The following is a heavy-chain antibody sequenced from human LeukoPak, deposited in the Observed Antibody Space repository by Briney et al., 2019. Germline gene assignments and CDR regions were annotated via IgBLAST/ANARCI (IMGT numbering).Heavy chain of an antibody. D-gene: IGHD4-23*01. CDR3: AKDRRGVTTVVTADLDY. J-gene: IGHJ4*02. CDR2: ISSSSSYI. CDR1: GFTFSSYS. V-gene: IGHV3-21*01. Sequence: GGSLRLSCAASGFTFSSYSMNWVRQAPGKGLEWVSSISSSSSYIYYADSVKGRFTISRDNSKNTLYLQMNSLRAEDTAVYYCAKDRRGVTTVVTADLDYWGQGTLVTVSS.